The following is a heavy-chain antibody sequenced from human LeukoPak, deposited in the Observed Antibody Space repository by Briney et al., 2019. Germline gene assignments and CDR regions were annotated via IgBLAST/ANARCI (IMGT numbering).Heavy chain of an antibody. D-gene: IGHD3-3*01. CDR1: GFTFSTYW. V-gene: IGHV3-7*01. CDR2: VKFDGSEK. J-gene: IGHJ4*02. CDR3: ARAPREWLLGYYFDY. Sequence: GGSLRLSCAASGFTFSTYWMSWVRQAPGKGLEWVANVKFDGSEKCYVDSVNGRFTISRDNAKNSLYLQMNSLRAEDTAVYYCARAPREWLLGYYFDYWGQGTLVTVSS.